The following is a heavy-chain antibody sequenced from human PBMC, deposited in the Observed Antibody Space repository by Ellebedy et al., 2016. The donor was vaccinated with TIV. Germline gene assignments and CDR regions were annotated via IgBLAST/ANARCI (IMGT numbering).Heavy chain of an antibody. CDR3: ELWFGELYDWYFDL. J-gene: IGHJ2*01. Sequence: SVKVSXKASGGTFSSYAISWVRQAPGQGLEWMGRIIPIRGIANYAQKFQGRVTITADKSTSTAYMELSSLRSEDTAVYYCELWFGELYDWYFDLWGRGTLVTVSS. CDR1: GGTFSSYA. V-gene: IGHV1-69*04. CDR2: IIPIRGIA. D-gene: IGHD3-10*01.